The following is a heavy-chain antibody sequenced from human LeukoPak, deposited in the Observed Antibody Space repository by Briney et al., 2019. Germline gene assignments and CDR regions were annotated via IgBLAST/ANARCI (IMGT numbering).Heavy chain of an antibody. CDR3: ARGSRSYYDSSGYGY. CDR1: GGSFSGYY. Sequence: PSETLSLTCAVYGGSFSGYYWSWIRQPPGKGLEWIGEINHSGSTNYNPSLKSRVTISVDTSKNQFSLKLSPVTAADTAVYCARGSRSYYDSSGYGYWGQGTLVTVSS. D-gene: IGHD3-22*01. V-gene: IGHV4-34*01. J-gene: IGHJ4*02. CDR2: INHSGST.